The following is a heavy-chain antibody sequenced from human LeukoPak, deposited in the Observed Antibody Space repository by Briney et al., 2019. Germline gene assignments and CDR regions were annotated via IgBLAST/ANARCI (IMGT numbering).Heavy chain of an antibody. Sequence: GGSLRLSCTASGFTFGDYSMSWVRQAPGKGLEWVGFIRSKAYGGTTEYAASVKGRFTISRDDSKSIAYLQMNSLKTEDTAIYYCSRYYYDSSGYYYANYWGQGTLVTVSS. CDR2: IRSKAYGGTT. CDR3: SRYYYDSSGYYYANY. V-gene: IGHV3-49*04. D-gene: IGHD3-22*01. J-gene: IGHJ4*02. CDR1: GFTFGDYS.